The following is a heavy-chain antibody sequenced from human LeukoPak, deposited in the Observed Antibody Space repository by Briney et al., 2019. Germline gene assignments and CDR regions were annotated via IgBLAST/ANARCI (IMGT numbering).Heavy chain of an antibody. CDR1: GFTFSSYA. D-gene: IGHD4/OR15-4a*01. V-gene: IGHV3-21*04. J-gene: IGHJ4*02. CDR2: MSSSGNNK. CDR3: ARRAGAYSHPYDY. Sequence: GGSLRLSCAASGFTFSSYAMNWVRQAPGKGLEWVSSMSSSGNNKYYADAVKGRFTISRDNSKNTLYLQMNSLRAEDTAVYHCARRAGAYSHPYDYWGQGTLVTVSS.